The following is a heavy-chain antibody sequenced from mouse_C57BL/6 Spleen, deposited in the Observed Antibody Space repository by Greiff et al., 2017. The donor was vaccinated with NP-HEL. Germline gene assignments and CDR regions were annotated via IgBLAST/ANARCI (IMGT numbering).Heavy chain of an antibody. CDR2: IDPENGDT. Sequence: EVQLQQSGAELVRPGASVKLSCTASGFNIKDDYMHWVKQRPEQGLEWIGWIDPENGDTEYASKFQGKATITADTSSNTAYLQRSSLTSEDTAVYYCTLYGNYLPWFAYWGQGTLVTVSA. V-gene: IGHV14-4*01. CDR3: TLYGNYLPWFAY. J-gene: IGHJ3*01. D-gene: IGHD2-1*01. CDR1: GFNIKDDY.